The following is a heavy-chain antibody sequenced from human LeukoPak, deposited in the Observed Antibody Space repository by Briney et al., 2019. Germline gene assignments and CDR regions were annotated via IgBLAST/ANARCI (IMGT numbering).Heavy chain of an antibody. J-gene: IGHJ4*02. CDR3: AKVPRDSDCY. V-gene: IGHV3-7*01. CDR2: INEDGSVK. D-gene: IGHD2-21*02. CDR1: GCTFSAYG. Sequence: PGGSLRLSCAASGCTFSAYGMAWVRQSPGKGLEWEAEINEDGSVKYYVDSMKGRFTISRDNAKNSLYLQMNSLGAEDTAVYYCAKVPRDSDCYWGQGTLVTVSS.